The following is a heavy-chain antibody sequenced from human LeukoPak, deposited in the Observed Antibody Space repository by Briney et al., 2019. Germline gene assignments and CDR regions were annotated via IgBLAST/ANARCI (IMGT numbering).Heavy chain of an antibody. CDR2: INSDGSST. D-gene: IGHD5-24*01. V-gene: IGHV3-74*01. CDR1: GFTFSSYW. Sequence: GGSLRLSCAASGFTFSSYWMHWVRQAPGKGLVWVSRINSDGSSTSYADSVKGRFTISRDNAKNTLYLQMNSLRAEDTAVYYCASGWQQYRDLFDYWGQGTLVTVSS. CDR3: ASGWQQYRDLFDY. J-gene: IGHJ4*02.